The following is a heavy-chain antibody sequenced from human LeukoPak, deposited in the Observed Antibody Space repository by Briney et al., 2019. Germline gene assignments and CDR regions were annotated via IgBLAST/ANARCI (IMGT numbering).Heavy chain of an antibody. CDR3: ARGRGYDSSGYSKRGAFDI. J-gene: IGHJ3*02. V-gene: IGHV4-61*02. Sequence: SETLSLTCTVSGGSLSSGSYYWSWIRQPARKGLEWIGRIYTSGSTNYNPSLMSRVTISVDTSKNQFSLKLSSVTAADTAVYYCARGRGYDSSGYSKRGAFDIWGQGTMVTVSS. CDR1: GGSLSSGSYY. D-gene: IGHD3-22*01. CDR2: IYTSGST.